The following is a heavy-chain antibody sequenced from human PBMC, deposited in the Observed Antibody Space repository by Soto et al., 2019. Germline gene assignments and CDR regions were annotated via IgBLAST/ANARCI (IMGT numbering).Heavy chain of an antibody. J-gene: IGHJ6*02. CDR2: IYWDDDK. V-gene: IGHV2-5*02. CDR1: GFSLTTGGVG. Sequence: QITLKESGPTLVKPTQTLTLTCTFSGFSLTTGGVGVGWIRQPPGKALEWLALIYWDDDKRYSPSLKSRLTVTKDTSKHQVPLTMSNTDPVDTATYYCALSRCGGDCLWSYSSHYYAGMDVWGQGTTVTVSS. CDR3: ALSRCGGDCLWSYSSHYYAGMDV. D-gene: IGHD2-21*02.